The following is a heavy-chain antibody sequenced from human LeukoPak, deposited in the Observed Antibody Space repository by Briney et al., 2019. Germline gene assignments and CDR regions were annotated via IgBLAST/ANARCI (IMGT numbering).Heavy chain of an antibody. Sequence: PGRSLRLSCTASGFTFCDYAMSRVRQAPGKGVEWVGFIRSKAYGGTTEYAASVKGRFTISRDDSKSIAYLQMNSLKTEDTAVYYCTRGGTQIVATIIPPFDYWGQGTLVTVSS. D-gene: IGHD5-12*01. CDR3: TRGGTQIVATIIPPFDY. J-gene: IGHJ4*02. V-gene: IGHV3-49*04. CDR2: IRSKAYGGTT. CDR1: GFTFCDYA.